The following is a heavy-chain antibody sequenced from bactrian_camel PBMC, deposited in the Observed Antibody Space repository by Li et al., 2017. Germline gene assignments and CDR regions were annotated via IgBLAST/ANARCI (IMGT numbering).Heavy chain of an antibody. D-gene: IGHD3*01. J-gene: IGHJ4*01. CDR2: VDGTGNT. CDR1: GNTRNTHC. Sequence: HVQLVESGGGSVQTGGSLRLSCAFSGNTRNTHCMAWFRQAPGKEREGVAFVDGTGNTAVADSVKGRFTISRDNAKNTVYLQMNSLKSEDTALYFCATGEGFDCSGAYCSLHYWGQGTQVTVS. CDR3: ATGEGFDCSGAYCSLHY. V-gene: IGHV3S53*01.